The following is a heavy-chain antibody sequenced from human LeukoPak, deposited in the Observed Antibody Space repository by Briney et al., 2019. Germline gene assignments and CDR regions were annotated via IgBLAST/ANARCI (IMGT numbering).Heavy chain of an antibody. D-gene: IGHD1-1*01. CDR1: GGSISSYY. Sequence: SETLSLTCTVSGGSISSYYWSWIRQPPGKGLEWIGYIYYSGSTNYNPSLKSRVTISVDTSKNQFSLKLSSVTAADTAVYYCAREGGRPNDNDAFDIWGQGTMVTVSS. CDR2: IYYSGST. CDR3: AREGGRPNDNDAFDI. V-gene: IGHV4-59*01. J-gene: IGHJ3*02.